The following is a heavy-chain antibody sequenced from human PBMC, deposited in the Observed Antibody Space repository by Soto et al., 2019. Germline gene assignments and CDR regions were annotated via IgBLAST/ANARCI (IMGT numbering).Heavy chain of an antibody. Sequence: GGSLRLSCAASGFTFSSYWMHWVRQAPGKGLVWVSRINSDGSSTSYADSVKGRFTISRDNAKNTLYLQMNSLRAEDAAVYYCARAPAVFDILTGYRNRVDYWGQGTLVTVSS. J-gene: IGHJ4*02. V-gene: IGHV3-74*01. CDR2: INSDGSST. CDR3: ARAPAVFDILTGYRNRVDY. CDR1: GFTFSSYW. D-gene: IGHD3-9*01.